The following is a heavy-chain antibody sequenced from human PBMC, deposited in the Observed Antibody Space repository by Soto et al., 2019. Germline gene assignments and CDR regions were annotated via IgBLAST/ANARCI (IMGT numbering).Heavy chain of an antibody. D-gene: IGHD4-17*01. CDR2: INPSGGST. Sequence: ASVKVSCKASGNTFISYYMHWVRQAPGQGLEWMGIINPSGGSTSYAQKFQGRVTMTRDTSTSTVYMELSSLRSEDTAVYYCARGVFDYGEALRVFDIWGQGTMVTVAS. V-gene: IGHV1-46*03. CDR1: GNTFISYY. J-gene: IGHJ3*02. CDR3: ARGVFDYGEALRVFDI.